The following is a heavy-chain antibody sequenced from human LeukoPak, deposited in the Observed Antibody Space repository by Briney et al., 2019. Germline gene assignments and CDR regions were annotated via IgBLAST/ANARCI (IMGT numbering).Heavy chain of an antibody. CDR3: ARASSGSYPYYYYYMDV. Sequence: GGSLRLSCAASGFTFSSYEMNWVRQAPGKGLEWVSSISSSSSYIYYADSVKGRFTISRDNAKNSLYLQMNSPRAEDTAVYYCARASSGSYPYYYYYMDVWGKGTTVTVSS. CDR1: GFTFSSYE. CDR2: ISSSSSYI. J-gene: IGHJ6*03. V-gene: IGHV3-21*01. D-gene: IGHD3-10*01.